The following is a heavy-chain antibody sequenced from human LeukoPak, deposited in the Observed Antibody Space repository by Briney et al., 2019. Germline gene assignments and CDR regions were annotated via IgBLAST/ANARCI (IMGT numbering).Heavy chain of an antibody. J-gene: IGHJ6*02. Sequence: SETLSLTCAVYGGSFSGYYWSWIRQPPGKGLEWIGEINHSGSTNYNPSLKSRVTISVDTSKNQFSLKLSSVTAADTAVYYCARERVVVAATPGNYYYYGMDAWGQGTTVTVSS. CDR1: GGSFSGYY. D-gene: IGHD2-15*01. V-gene: IGHV4-34*01. CDR3: ARERVVVAATPGNYYYYGMDA. CDR2: INHSGST.